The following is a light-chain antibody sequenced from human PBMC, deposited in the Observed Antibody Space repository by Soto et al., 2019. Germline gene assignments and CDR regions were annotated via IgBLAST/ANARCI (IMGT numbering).Light chain of an antibody. CDR3: QQSYSTPT. J-gene: IGKJ5*01. CDR1: QSISSW. Sequence: DIQMTQSPSTLSASVGDRVTITCRASQSISSWLAWYQQKPGTAPKLLISKASILESGVPSRFSGSGSGTDYTLIISSLQPDDFATYFCQQSYSTPTFGQGTRLEI. V-gene: IGKV1-5*03. CDR2: KAS.